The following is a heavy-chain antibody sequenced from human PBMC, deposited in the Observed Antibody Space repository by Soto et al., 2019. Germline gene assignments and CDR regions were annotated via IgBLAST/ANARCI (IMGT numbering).Heavy chain of an antibody. CDR2: IYPGDSDA. CDR1: GYSFTRYW. V-gene: IGHV5-51*01. CDR3: ALHTSGWDIGS. Sequence: GESLKISCKASGYSFTRYWIGWVRQMPGKGLEWMGIIYPGDSDAKYSPSFQGQVTISVDKSISTAYLQWSSLKASDNALDLRALHTSGWDIGSWGQGPLVTVSS. J-gene: IGHJ5*01. D-gene: IGHD6-19*01.